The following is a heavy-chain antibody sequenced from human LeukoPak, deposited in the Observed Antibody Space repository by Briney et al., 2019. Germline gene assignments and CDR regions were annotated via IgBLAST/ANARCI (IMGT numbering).Heavy chain of an antibody. D-gene: IGHD3-22*01. CDR1: GFTFSSYA. CDR3: ASLGYYYDSSG. V-gene: IGHV3-30-3*01. J-gene: IGHJ4*02. CDR2: ISYDGSNK. Sequence: GRSLRLSCAASGFTFSSYAMHWVRQAPGKGLEWVAVISYDGSNKYYADSVKGRFTISRDNSKNTLYLQMNSLRAEDTAVYYCASLGYYYDSSGWGQGTLVTVSS.